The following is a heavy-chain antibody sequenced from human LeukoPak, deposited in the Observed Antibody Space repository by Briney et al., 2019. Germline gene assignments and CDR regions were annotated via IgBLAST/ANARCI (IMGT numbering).Heavy chain of an antibody. D-gene: IGHD6-19*01. V-gene: IGHV3-11*04. J-gene: IGHJ6*04. CDR2: ISSSTSTI. CDR3: ARDGTPSYTSGWVYMDA. Sequence: GGSLRLSCAASGFTFSDYYMSWIRQAPGKGLEWVSYISSSTSTIYYADSVKGRFTISRDNAKNSLFLQMNSLRGEDTAVYYCARDGTPSYTSGWVYMDAWGKGTTVTISS. CDR1: GFTFSDYY.